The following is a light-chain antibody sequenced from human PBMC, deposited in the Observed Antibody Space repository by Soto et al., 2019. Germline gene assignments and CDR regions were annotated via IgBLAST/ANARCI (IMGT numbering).Light chain of an antibody. Sequence: QSVLTQPPSVSGAPGQRVTISCTGSSSSLGAGHAVHWYQQLPGKAPKLIIFDNNHRPSGVPELFAGFKGGASATLGIPGLQGEDEGDLYYQYYDNGLNGRVFGGGTKLTVL. CDR2: DNN. CDR3: QYYDNGLNGRV. V-gene: IGLV1-40*01. J-gene: IGLJ3*02. CDR1: SSSLGAGHA.